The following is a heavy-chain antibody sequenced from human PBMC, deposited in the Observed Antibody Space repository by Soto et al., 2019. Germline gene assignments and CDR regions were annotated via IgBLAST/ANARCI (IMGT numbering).Heavy chain of an antibody. J-gene: IGHJ4*02. CDR2: ISWNSGSI. CDR1: GFTFDDYA. CDR3: AKDMGITPGGPTTRPFDY. Sequence: HPGGSLRLSCAASGFTFDDYAMHWVRQAPGKGLEWVSGISWNSGSIGYADSVKGRFTISRDNAKNSLYLQMNSLRAEDTALYYCAKDMGITPGGPTTRPFDYWGQGTLVTVSS. V-gene: IGHV3-9*01. D-gene: IGHD3-16*01.